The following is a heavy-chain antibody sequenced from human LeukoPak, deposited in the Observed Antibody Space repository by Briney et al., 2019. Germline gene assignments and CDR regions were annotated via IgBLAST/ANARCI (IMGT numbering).Heavy chain of an antibody. CDR3: AREGVAGDNWFDP. Sequence: SQTLSLTCAISGDSFSSNSASWHWIRQSPSRGLEWLGRTYYRSKWYNDYAVSVKSRITINPDTSKNQFSLQLNSVSPEDTAMYWCAREGVAGDNWFDPWGQGTLVTVSS. J-gene: IGHJ5*02. CDR1: GDSFSSNSAS. D-gene: IGHD6-19*01. V-gene: IGHV6-1*01. CDR2: TYYRSKWYN.